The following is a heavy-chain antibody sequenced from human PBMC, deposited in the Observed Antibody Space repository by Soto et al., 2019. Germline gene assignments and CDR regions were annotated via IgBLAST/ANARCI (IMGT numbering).Heavy chain of an antibody. J-gene: IGHJ6*03. CDR2: IRSKANAYAT. D-gene: IGHD2-15*01. CDR3: TRHRVDYYYMDV. Sequence: EVRLVESGGGLVQPGGSLKLSCAASGFTFSGSAMHWVRQASGKGLEWVGRIRSKANAYATAYAASVKGRFTISRDDTKNTAYLQMNSLKTEDTAVYYCTRHRVDYYYMDVWGKGTTVTVSS. V-gene: IGHV3-73*01. CDR1: GFTFSGSA.